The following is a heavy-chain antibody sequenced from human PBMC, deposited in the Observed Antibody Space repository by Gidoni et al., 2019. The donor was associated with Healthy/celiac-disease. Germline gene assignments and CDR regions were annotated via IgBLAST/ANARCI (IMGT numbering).Heavy chain of an antibody. CDR3: ARESVHSSFDY. V-gene: IGHV3-33*01. CDR1: GFTFSSYG. Sequence: QVQLVESGGGVVQPGRSLRLSCAASGFTFSSYGMHWVRQAPGKGLEWVAVIWDDGSNKYYADSVKGRFTISRDNSKNTLYLQMNSLRAEDTAVYYCARESVHSSFDYWGQGTLVTVSS. CDR2: IWDDGSNK. D-gene: IGHD1-1*01. J-gene: IGHJ4*02.